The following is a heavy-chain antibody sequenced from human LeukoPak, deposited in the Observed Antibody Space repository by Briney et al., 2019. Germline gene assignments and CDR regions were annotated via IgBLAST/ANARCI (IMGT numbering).Heavy chain of an antibody. J-gene: IGHJ1*01. Sequence: GGSLRLSCAASGFTFSTYSMNWVRQAPGKGLEWVSSISSSGRYVYYVDSVKGRFTISRDSAKNSLYLQMNSLRAEDTAVYYCARERYCSSTSCYPSDFQHWGQGTLVTVSS. V-gene: IGHV3-21*01. CDR3: ARERYCSSTSCYPSDFQH. CDR1: GFTFSTYS. CDR2: ISSSGRYV. D-gene: IGHD2-2*01.